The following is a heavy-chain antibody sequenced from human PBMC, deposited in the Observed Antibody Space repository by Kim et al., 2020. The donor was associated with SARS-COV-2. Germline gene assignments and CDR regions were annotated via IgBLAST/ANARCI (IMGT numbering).Heavy chain of an antibody. Sequence: GGSLRLSCAASGFTFDDYAMHWVRQAPGKGLEWVSGISWNSGSIGYADSVKGRFTISRDNAKNSLYLQMNSLRAEDTALYYCAKEVGATRGRAFDIWGQGTMVTVSS. J-gene: IGHJ3*02. D-gene: IGHD1-26*01. CDR1: GFTFDDYA. CDR2: ISWNSGSI. CDR3: AKEVGATRGRAFDI. V-gene: IGHV3-9*01.